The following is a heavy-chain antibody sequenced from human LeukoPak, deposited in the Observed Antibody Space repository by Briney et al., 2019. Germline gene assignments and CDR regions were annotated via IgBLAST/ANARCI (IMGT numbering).Heavy chain of an antibody. CDR1: GYSFTDYY. CDR2: INPNHGGT. J-gene: IGHJ6*03. CDR3: ARGGRITIFGVVRRPGYYYYMDV. Sequence: ASVKVSCKASGYSFTDYYINWVRQAPGQGLEWMGWINPNHGGTHYAQKFQGRVTMTRDMSITTAYMELSSLRSEDTAVYYCARGGRITIFGVVRRPGYYYYMDVWGKGTTVTVSS. V-gene: IGHV1-2*02. D-gene: IGHD3-3*01.